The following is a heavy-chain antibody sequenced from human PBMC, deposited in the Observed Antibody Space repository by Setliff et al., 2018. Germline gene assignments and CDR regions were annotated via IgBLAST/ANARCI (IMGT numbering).Heavy chain of an antibody. CDR1: GYSFTNYG. V-gene: IGHV1-18*01. CDR3: ARGPLDFVVVPAAAKLDY. J-gene: IGHJ4*02. D-gene: IGHD2-2*01. CDR2: TSA. Sequence: ASVKVSCKASGYSFTNYGINWVRQAPGQGLEWMGWTSAYAQKFQGRVTMTTYTPTSTAYMELRSLTSDDTAVYYCARGPLDFVVVPAAAKLDYWGQGTLVTVSS.